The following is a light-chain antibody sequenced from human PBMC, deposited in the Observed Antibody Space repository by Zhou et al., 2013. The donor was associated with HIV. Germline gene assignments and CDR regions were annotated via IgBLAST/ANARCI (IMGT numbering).Light chain of an antibody. CDR2: AAS. Sequence: EVVMTQSPATLSVSPGERATLSCRASQNIVSNLAWYQHKPGQAPRLLIYAASTRATGIPARFSGSGSGTEFTLTISGLQSEDFAVYYCQQRSNWPLTFGQGTKVEIK. CDR3: QQRSNWPLT. J-gene: IGKJ1*01. V-gene: IGKV3-15*01. CDR1: QNIVSN.